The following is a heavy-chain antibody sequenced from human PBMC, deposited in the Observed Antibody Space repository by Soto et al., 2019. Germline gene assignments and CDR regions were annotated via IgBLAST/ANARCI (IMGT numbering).Heavy chain of an antibody. CDR1: GFTFSSYW. J-gene: IGHJ4*02. D-gene: IGHD3-22*01. CDR2: IKQDGSEK. Sequence: EVQLVESGGGLVQPGGSLRLSCIGSGFTFSSYWMTWVRQAPGKGLEWVANIKQDGSEKNYVDSVKGRFTISTDSAQNSLYLQMNSLRAEDTAVYYCARGYYYDSSGYPDYWGQGTLVTVSS. CDR3: ARGYYYDSSGYPDY. V-gene: IGHV3-7*03.